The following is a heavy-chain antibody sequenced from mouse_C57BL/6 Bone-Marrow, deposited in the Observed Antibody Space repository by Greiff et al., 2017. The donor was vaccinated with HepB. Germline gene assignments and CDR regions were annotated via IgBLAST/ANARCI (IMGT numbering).Heavy chain of an antibody. D-gene: IGHD1-1*01. CDR2: INPNNGGT. CDR3: ARPLLRSLAY. J-gene: IGHJ2*01. Sequence: VQLQQSGPELVKPGASVKISCKASGYTFTDYYMNWVKQSHGKSLEWIGDINPNNGGTSYNQKFKGKATLTVYKSSSTDYIELRSLTSEDSAVYYCARPLLRSLAYWGQGTTLTVSS. CDR1: GYTFTDYY. V-gene: IGHV1-26*01.